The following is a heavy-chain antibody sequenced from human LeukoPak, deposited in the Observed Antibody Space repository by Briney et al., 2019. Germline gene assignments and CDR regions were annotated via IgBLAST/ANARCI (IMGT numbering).Heavy chain of an antibody. J-gene: IGHJ4*02. CDR3: ARGPYYYDSSGFDY. D-gene: IGHD3-22*01. Sequence: SETLSLTCAVYGGSFSGYYWSWIRQPPGKGLEWIGEINRSGSTNYNPSLKSRVTISVDTSKNQFSLKMSSVTAADTAVYYCARGPYYYDSSGFDYWGQGTLVTVSS. CDR1: GGSFSGYY. CDR2: INRSGST. V-gene: IGHV4-34*01.